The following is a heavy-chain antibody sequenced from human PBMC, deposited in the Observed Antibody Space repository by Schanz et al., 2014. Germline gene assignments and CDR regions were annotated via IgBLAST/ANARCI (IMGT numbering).Heavy chain of an antibody. CDR3: ARGRTFDY. V-gene: IGHV1-8*02. CDR2: MNPNSGNP. J-gene: IGHJ4*02. CDR1: GYTLSAYS. Sequence: QVQLVQSGTQVKKLGASVKVSCKASGYTLSAYSLHWVRQAPGQGLEWLGWMNPNSGNPGFAQKFRGRVTMTRNTSMSTAYIELHILTSEDTAVYYCARGRTFDYWGQGTLVTVSS.